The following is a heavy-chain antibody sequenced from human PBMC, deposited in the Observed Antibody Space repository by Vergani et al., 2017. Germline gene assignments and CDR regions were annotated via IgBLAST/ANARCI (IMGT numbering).Heavy chain of an antibody. Sequence: QVQLVESGGGVVQPGGSLRLSCAASGFTFNSYGMHWVRQAPGKGLEWVASIRSDESRRYYGDSMEGPFTISRDNSKNTLHLQMNSLRADDTAVYYCTKGSRGYTGYFIDYWGQGTLATVSS. D-gene: IGHD5-12*01. CDR2: IRSDESRR. V-gene: IGHV3-30*02. CDR1: GFTFNSYG. CDR3: TKGSRGYTGYFIDY. J-gene: IGHJ4*03.